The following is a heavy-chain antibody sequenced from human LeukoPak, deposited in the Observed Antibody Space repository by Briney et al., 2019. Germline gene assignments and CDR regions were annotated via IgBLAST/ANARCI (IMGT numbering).Heavy chain of an antibody. J-gene: IGHJ4*02. V-gene: IGHV3-7*01. Sequence: GGSLRLYCAASGFTFSSYWMSWVRQAPGKGLEWVANIKQDGSEKYYVDSVKGRFTISRDNAKNSLYLQMNSLRAEDTAVYYCARHITMVRGVLDYWGQGTLVTVSS. D-gene: IGHD3-10*01. CDR2: IKQDGSEK. CDR1: GFTFSSYW. CDR3: ARHITMVRGVLDY.